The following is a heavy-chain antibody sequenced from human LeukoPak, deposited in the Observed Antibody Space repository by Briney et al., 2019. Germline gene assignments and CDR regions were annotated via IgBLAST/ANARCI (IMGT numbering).Heavy chain of an antibody. Sequence: SVKVSCKAPGGTFSSYAISWVRQAPGQGLEWMGGIIPIFGTANYAQKFQGRVTITADESTSTAYMELSSLRSEDTAVYYCARGVYRELLADYWGQGTLVTVSS. J-gene: IGHJ4*02. CDR2: IIPIFGTA. CDR3: ARGVYRELLADY. V-gene: IGHV1-69*13. D-gene: IGHD2-21*02. CDR1: GGTFSSYA.